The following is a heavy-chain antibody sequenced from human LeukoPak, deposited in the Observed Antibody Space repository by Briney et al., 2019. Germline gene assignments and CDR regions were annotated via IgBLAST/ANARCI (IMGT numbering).Heavy chain of an antibody. CDR3: AKDGTGCGGDCYSDY. CDR1: GFTFSNYG. CDR2: ISGSGGST. D-gene: IGHD2-21*02. Sequence: QTGGSLRLSCAASGFTFSNYGMSWVRQAPGKGLEWVSAISGSGGSTYYADSVKGRFTISRDNSKNTLYLQMNSLRAEDTAVYYCAKDGTGCGGDCYSDYWGQGTLPTVSS. V-gene: IGHV3-23*01. J-gene: IGHJ4*02.